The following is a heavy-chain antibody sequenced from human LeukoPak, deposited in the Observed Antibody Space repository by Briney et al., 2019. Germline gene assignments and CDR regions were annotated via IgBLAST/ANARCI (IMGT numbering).Heavy chain of an antibody. Sequence: SVKVSCKASGGTFTSYAISWVRQAPGQGREWMGGIIPIFGTANYAQKFQGRVTITTDESTSTAYMELSSLRSEDTAVYYCARQPIAARPLGANWFDPWGQGPLVTVSS. V-gene: IGHV1-69*05. CDR2: IIPIFGTA. CDR3: ARQPIAARPLGANWFDP. CDR1: GGTFTSYA. D-gene: IGHD6-6*01. J-gene: IGHJ5*02.